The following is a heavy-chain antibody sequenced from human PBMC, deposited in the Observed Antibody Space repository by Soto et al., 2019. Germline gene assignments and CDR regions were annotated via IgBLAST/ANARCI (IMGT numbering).Heavy chain of an antibody. CDR1: GFTFSSYA. CDR2: ISGSGGST. J-gene: IGHJ5*02. CDR3: AKVNVYDYIGGSPQFNWFDP. Sequence: PGGSLRLSCAASGFTFSSYAMSWVRQAPGKGLEWVSAISGSGGSTYYADSVKGRFTISRDNSKNTLYLQMNSLRAEDTAVYYCAKVNVYDYIGGSPQFNWFDPGGEETLVTVSS. D-gene: IGHD3-16*01. V-gene: IGHV3-23*01.